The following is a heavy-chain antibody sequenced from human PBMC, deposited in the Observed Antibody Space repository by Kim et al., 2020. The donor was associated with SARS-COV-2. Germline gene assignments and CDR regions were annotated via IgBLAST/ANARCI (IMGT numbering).Heavy chain of an antibody. Sequence: SETLSLTCTVSGVSISRYYWSWIRQPPGKGLEWIGYVYDSGRTTYNPSLKSRVTILEDTSKNHFSLYLNSVTAADTAVYFCARLKRGPWGFDPWGQGTLVTVCS. J-gene: IGHJ5*02. CDR3: ARLKRGPWGFDP. CDR2: VYDSGRT. CDR1: GVSISRYY. V-gene: IGHV4-59*13.